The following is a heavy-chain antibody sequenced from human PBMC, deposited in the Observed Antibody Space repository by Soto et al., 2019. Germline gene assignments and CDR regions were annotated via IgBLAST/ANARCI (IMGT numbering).Heavy chain of an antibody. Sequence: SETLSLTCTVSGGSITNYYWTWIRQPAGKGLEWIGRIYASGDTYYNPSLINRVTMSVDTSKNQFSLRLSSVTDADTAIYYCARDDHYFDNRGYSLVHYWGQGPLVTVSA. D-gene: IGHD3-22*01. CDR2: IYASGDT. J-gene: IGHJ4*02. CDR1: GGSITNYY. CDR3: ARDDHYFDNRGYSLVHY. V-gene: IGHV4-4*07.